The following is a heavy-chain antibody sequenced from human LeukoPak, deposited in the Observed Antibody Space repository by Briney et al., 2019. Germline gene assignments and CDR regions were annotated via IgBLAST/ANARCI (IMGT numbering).Heavy chain of an antibody. D-gene: IGHD6-13*01. J-gene: IGHJ4*02. Sequence: PGGSLRLSSAASGFTFSSYAMSWVRQAPGKGLEWDSAISGSGGSTYYADSVKGRFTISRDNSKNTLYLQMNSLRAEDTAVYYCAKVKSCSWYRPNYFDYWGQGTLVTVSS. CDR2: ISGSGGST. CDR1: GFTFSSYA. CDR3: AKVKSCSWYRPNYFDY. V-gene: IGHV3-23*01.